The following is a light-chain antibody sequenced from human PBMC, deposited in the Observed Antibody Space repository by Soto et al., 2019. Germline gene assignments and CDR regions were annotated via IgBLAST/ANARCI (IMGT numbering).Light chain of an antibody. CDR2: DVS. J-gene: IGLJ1*01. CDR1: SSDVGGYNY. Sequence: QSVLTQPRSVSVSPGQSVTTSCTGTSSDVGGYNYVSWYQQHPGKAPKLIMYDVSKRPSGVPDRFSGSKSGKTASLTISGLQAEDEAEYYCCSYAGSYTYVFGTGTKVTVL. V-gene: IGLV2-11*01. CDR3: CSYAGSYTYV.